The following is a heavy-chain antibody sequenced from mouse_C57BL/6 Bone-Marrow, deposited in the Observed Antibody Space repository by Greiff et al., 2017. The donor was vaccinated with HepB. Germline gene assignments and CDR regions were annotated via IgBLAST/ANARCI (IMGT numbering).Heavy chain of an antibody. Sequence: QVQLQQSGAELVKPGASVKLSCKASGYTFTSYWMHWVKQRPGQGLEWIGMIHPNSGSTNYNEKFKSKATLTVDKSSSTAYMQLSSLTSEDSAVYYCARGSSQDNYYGSSHWYFDVWGTGTTVTVSS. CDR1: GYTFTSYW. CDR2: IHPNSGST. V-gene: IGHV1-64*01. CDR3: ARGSSQDNYYGSSHWYFDV. J-gene: IGHJ1*03. D-gene: IGHD1-1*01.